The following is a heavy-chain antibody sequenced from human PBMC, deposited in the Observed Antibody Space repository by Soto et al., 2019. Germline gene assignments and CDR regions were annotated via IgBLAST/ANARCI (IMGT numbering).Heavy chain of an antibody. CDR3: ARGPRGCTNGVCYTGRYYYYGMDV. V-gene: IGHV4-34*01. J-gene: IGHJ6*02. Sequence: PSETLSLTCAVYGGFLSESYWTWIRQPPGKGLEWIGEINHGGRTNYNPSLKSRVTMSVDTSQNQFSLRLSSVTAADTAVYYCARGPRGCTNGVCYTGRYYYYGMDVWGQGTTVTVSS. D-gene: IGHD2-8*01. CDR1: GGFLSESY. CDR2: INHGGRT.